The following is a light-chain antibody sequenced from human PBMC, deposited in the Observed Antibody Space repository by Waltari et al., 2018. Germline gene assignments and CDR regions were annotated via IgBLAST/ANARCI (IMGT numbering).Light chain of an antibody. Sequence: DIVLTQSPGTLSLTPGEGAALSCRASPSVGSSLAWYQQKPGQAPRPLIYGASNRATGIPDRFSGSGSGTDFSLTISRLEPEDFAVFYCQHYVRLPATFGQGTKVEIK. CDR1: PSVGSS. J-gene: IGKJ1*01. V-gene: IGKV3-20*01. CDR3: QHYVRLPAT. CDR2: GAS.